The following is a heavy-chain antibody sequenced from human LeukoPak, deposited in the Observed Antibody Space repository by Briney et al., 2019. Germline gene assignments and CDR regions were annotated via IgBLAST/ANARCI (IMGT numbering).Heavy chain of an antibody. Sequence: GESLKTSCKGSGYSFTSYWIGWVRHMPGKGLEWMGIIYPGDSDTRYSPSFQGQVTISAAKSISTAYLQWSSLKASDTAMYYFSSHLGGDTETVNYWLQGTRVTVPS. CDR3: SSHLGGDTETVNY. CDR2: IYPGDSDT. J-gene: IGHJ4*02. V-gene: IGHV5-51*01. D-gene: IGHD5-18*01. CDR1: GYSFTSYW.